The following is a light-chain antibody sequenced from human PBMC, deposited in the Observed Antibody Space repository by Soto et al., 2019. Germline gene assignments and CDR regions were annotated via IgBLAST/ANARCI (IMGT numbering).Light chain of an antibody. CDR3: QHYNSYSEA. CDR2: GAS. Sequence: IEMTQSPATLSVSPGDRATLCCRADQSVRSNLAWYQQRPGQAPRLLIYGASTRATGIPARFSGSGSGTEFTLTISSLQPDDFATYYCQHYNSYSEAFGQGTKVDIK. J-gene: IGKJ1*01. V-gene: IGKV3-15*01. CDR1: QSVRSN.